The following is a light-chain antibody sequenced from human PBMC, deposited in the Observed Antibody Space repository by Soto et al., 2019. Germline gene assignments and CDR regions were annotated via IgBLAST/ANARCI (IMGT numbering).Light chain of an antibody. J-gene: IGKJ3*01. CDR1: QSINSKS. Sequence: EIVLTQSPGTLSLSPGEGATVSCRVSQSINSKSLVWYQRKFGQAPRLLIYNTSSRATGIPDRFSGSGSGTNFTLSISRLEPEDFAVYYCQHNGGSFIFGPATKVDFK. V-gene: IGKV3-20*01. CDR2: NTS. CDR3: QHNGGSFI.